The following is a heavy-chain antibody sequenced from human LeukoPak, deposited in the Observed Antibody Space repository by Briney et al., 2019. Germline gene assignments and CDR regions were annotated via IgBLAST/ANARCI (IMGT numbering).Heavy chain of an antibody. CDR3: AKANIKRWLPQMDYFDY. CDR2: LTRSGGDT. D-gene: IGHD5-24*01. V-gene: IGHV3-23*01. Sequence: GGSLRLSCAASGFTFTDYPMSWLRQAPGKGVEWVSALTRSGGDTYHADTVKGRFTISRDNSKNTLYLQMNSLRAEDTAVYYCAKANIKRWLPQMDYFDYWGQGTLVTVSS. CDR1: GFTFTDYP. J-gene: IGHJ4*02.